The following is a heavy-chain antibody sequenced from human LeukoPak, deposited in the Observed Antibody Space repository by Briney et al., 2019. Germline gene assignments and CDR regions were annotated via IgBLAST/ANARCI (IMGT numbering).Heavy chain of an antibody. CDR3: ARWSTRGSWYGLVYFDY. V-gene: IGHV3-64*01. D-gene: IGHD6-13*01. J-gene: IGHJ4*02. CDR2: ISSNGGST. CDR1: GFTFSSYA. Sequence: GGSLRLSCAASGFTFSSYAMHWVRQAPGKGLEYVSAISSNGGSTYYANSVKGRFTISRDNSKNTLYLQMVSLRTEDMAVYYCARWSTRGSWYGLVYFDYWGQGTLVTVSS.